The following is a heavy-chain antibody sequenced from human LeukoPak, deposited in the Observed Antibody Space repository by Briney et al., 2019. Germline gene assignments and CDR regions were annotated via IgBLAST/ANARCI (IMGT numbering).Heavy chain of an antibody. CDR3: SRGLWFDP. Sequence: GGSLRLSCAASGFTFSSYEMKWVRQAPGKGLEWVSYISSSGRTIYYADSVKGRFTISRDNAKNSLYLQMNSLRAEDTAVYYCSRGLWFDPWGQGTLVTVSS. D-gene: IGHD6-13*01. J-gene: IGHJ5*02. CDR2: ISSSGRTI. CDR1: GFTFSSYE. V-gene: IGHV3-48*03.